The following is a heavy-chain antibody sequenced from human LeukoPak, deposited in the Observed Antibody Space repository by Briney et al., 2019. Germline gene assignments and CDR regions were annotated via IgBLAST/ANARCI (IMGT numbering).Heavy chain of an antibody. J-gene: IGHJ4*02. CDR3: ASGFVINYYDSSGYQSALDY. D-gene: IGHD3-22*01. CDR1: GGSISSGGYY. Sequence: SETLSLTCTVSGGSISSGGYYWSWIRQHPGKGLEWIGYIYYSGSTYYNPSLKSRVTISVDTSKNQFSLKLSSVTAADTAVYYCASGFVINYYDSSGYQSALDYWGQGTPVTVSS. V-gene: IGHV4-31*03. CDR2: IYYSGST.